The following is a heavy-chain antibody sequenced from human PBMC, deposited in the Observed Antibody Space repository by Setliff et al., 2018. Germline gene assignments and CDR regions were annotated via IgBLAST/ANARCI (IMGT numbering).Heavy chain of an antibody. CDR1: GGSISSSNW. CDR3: ARDRQYCSSPTCYSSYFYYYGMDV. Sequence: SETLSLTCAVSGGSISSSNWWSWVRQPPGEGLEWIGEINHSGSTNYNPSLKSRVTISVDRSKNQFSLKLSSVTAADTAVYYCARDRQYCSSPTCYSSYFYYYGMDVWGQGTTVTVSS. CDR2: INHSGST. V-gene: IGHV4-4*02. D-gene: IGHD2-2*02. J-gene: IGHJ6*02.